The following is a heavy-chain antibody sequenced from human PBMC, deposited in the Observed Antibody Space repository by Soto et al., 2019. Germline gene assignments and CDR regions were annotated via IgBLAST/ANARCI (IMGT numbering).Heavy chain of an antibody. CDR1: GFTFSNYH. Sequence: HPGGSLRLSCGASGFTFSNYHMNGVRQAPGKGLEWIAFITTTSGTTQYADSVKGRFTISRDNAKSSLFLQMNSLRDEDTAVYFCARERPGIPFDYWGQGTLVTVSS. D-gene: IGHD5-18*01. J-gene: IGHJ4*02. CDR3: ARERPGIPFDY. CDR2: ITTTSGTT. V-gene: IGHV3-48*02.